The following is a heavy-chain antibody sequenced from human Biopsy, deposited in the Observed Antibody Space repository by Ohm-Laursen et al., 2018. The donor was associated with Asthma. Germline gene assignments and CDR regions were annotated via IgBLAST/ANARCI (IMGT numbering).Heavy chain of an antibody. CDR1: GYTFNSAG. Sequence: SVKVSCKTSGYTFNSAGITWVRQAPGQGLEWMGWISVYNGNTKVAQKLQDRVTMITDASTSTAYMELRSLRSDNTAVYFCARAVDYSHYYGIDVWGQGTTVTVS. V-gene: IGHV1-18*01. J-gene: IGHJ6*02. CDR2: ISVYNGNT. D-gene: IGHD3-10*01. CDR3: ARAVDYSHYYGIDV.